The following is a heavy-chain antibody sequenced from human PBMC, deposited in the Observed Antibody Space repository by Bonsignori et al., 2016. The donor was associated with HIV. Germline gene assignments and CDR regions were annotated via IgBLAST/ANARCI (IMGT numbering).Heavy chain of an antibody. CDR1: GYTFTNYD. CDR3: ATVRGRHCSASSCYDF. CDR2: MNPNSGNT. J-gene: IGHJ4*02. D-gene: IGHD2-2*01. Sequence: ASVKVSCKASGYTFTNYDINWVRQATGQGPEWMGWMNPNSGNTGYPQKFQGRLTLTRDTSISTAYMELSSLRPEDTAVYYCATVRGRHCSASSCYDFWGQGTLVTVSS. V-gene: IGHV1-8*01.